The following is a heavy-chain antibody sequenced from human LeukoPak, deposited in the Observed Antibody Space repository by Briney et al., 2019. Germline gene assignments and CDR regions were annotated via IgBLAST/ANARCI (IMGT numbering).Heavy chain of an antibody. J-gene: IGHJ5*02. CDR2: IYSSGNT. Sequence: GGSLRLSCAASGFTVSSNYMSSVRQAPGKGLEWVSVIYSSGNTYYADSVKGRFTISRDNSKNTLYLQMNSLRAEDTAVYYCARGARRICSSTSCPFDPWGQGTLVTVSS. V-gene: IGHV3-53*01. CDR1: GFTVSSNY. CDR3: ARGARRICSSTSCPFDP. D-gene: IGHD2-2*01.